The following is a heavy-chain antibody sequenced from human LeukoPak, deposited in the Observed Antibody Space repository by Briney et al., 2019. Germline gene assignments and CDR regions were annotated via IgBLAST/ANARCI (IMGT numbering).Heavy chain of an antibody. CDR1: GFTFSSYG. V-gene: IGHV3-30*18. CDR3: AKDQDWAVAGFFDY. Sequence: GRSLRLSCAASGFTFSSYGMHWVRQAPGKGLEWVAVISYDGSNKYYADSVKGRFTISRDNSKNTLYLQMNSLRAEDTAVYYCAKDQDWAVAGFFDYWGQGTLVTVSS. CDR2: ISYDGSNK. J-gene: IGHJ4*02. D-gene: IGHD6-19*01.